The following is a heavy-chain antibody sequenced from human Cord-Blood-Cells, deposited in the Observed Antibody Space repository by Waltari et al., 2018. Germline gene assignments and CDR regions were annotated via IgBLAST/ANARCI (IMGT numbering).Heavy chain of an antibody. V-gene: IGHV4-34*01. CDR1: GGSFGGYY. D-gene: IGHD1-26*01. Sequence: QVQLQQWGAGLLKPSETLSLTCAVYGGSFGGYYWSWIRQPPGKGLEWIGEINHSGSTNYNPSLKSRVTISVDTSKNQFSLKLSSVTAADTAVYYCARGNSGSYYWFDPWGQGTLVTVSS. CDR3: ARGNSGSYYWFDP. J-gene: IGHJ5*02. CDR2: INHSGST.